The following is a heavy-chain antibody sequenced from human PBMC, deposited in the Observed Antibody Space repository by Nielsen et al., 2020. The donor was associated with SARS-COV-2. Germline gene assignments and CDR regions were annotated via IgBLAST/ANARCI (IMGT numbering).Heavy chain of an antibody. D-gene: IGHD3-3*01. V-gene: IGHV4-59*01. J-gene: IGHJ3*02. CDR2: IYYSGST. Sequence: LSCTVSGGSISSYYWSWIRQPPGKGLEWIGYIYYSGSTNYNPSLKSRVTISVDTSKNQFSLKLSSVTAADTAVYYCARVVRPYDFWSGYYGAFDIWGQGTMVTVSS. CDR1: GGSISSYY. CDR3: ARVVRPYDFWSGYYGAFDI.